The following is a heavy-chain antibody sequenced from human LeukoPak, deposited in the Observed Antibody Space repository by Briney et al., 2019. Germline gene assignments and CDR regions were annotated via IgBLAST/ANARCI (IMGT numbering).Heavy chain of an antibody. CDR3: ASVIQSSGWERRDYFDY. CDR2: IYTSGST. J-gene: IGHJ4*02. V-gene: IGHV4-4*07. CDR1: GGSISSYH. D-gene: IGHD6-19*01. Sequence: SETLSLTCTVSGGSISSYHWSWIRQPAGKGLEWIGRIYTSGSTNYNPSLKSRVTISVDTSKNQFSLKLSSVTAADTAVYYCASVIQSSGWERRDYFDYWGQGTLVTVSS.